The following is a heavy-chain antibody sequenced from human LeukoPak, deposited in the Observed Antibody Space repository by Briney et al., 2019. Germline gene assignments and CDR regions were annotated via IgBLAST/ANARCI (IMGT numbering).Heavy chain of an antibody. Sequence: GGSLRLSCATSGFTFSHYGMHWVRQAPGKGLEWVAVIWSDGANRYYGDPVKGRFTISRDNFQRTVYLQMDSLRAKDTAVYYCAKDAQRGFDYSNSLDKWGQGTLVTVSS. D-gene: IGHD4-11*01. V-gene: IGHV3-33*06. CDR2: IWSDGANR. CDR1: GFTFSHYG. CDR3: AKDAQRGFDYSNSLDK. J-gene: IGHJ4*02.